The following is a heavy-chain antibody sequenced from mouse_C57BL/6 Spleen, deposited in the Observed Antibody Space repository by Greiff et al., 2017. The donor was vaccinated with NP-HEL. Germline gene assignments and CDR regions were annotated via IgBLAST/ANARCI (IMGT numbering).Heavy chain of an antibody. CDR1: GFSLTSYG. D-gene: IGHD1-1*01. CDR2: IWRGGST. J-gene: IGHJ4*01. V-gene: IGHV2-5*01. CDR3: AKKEGKLRSEAMDY. Sequence: QVQLQQSGPGLVQPSQSLSITCTVSGFSLTSYGVHWVRQSPGKGLEWLGVIWRGGSTDYNAAFMSRLSITKDNSKSQVFFKMNSLQADDTAIYYCAKKEGKLRSEAMDYWGQGTSVTVSS.